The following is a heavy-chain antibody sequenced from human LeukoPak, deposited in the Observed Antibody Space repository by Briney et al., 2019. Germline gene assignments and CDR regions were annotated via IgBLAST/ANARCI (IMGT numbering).Heavy chain of an antibody. CDR2: ITGSGDTT. CDR1: GFTFSSYA. CDR3: VKDYSTIPAAANPLFDY. Sequence: GGSLRLSCEASGFTFSSYAVTWVRQAPGKGLEWVSGITGSGDTTFYADSVRGRFTISRDNSKNTLYLQMHSLRAEDTAVYYCVKDYSTIPAAANPLFDYWGQGALVTLS. V-gene: IGHV3-23*01. D-gene: IGHD6-13*01. J-gene: IGHJ4*02.